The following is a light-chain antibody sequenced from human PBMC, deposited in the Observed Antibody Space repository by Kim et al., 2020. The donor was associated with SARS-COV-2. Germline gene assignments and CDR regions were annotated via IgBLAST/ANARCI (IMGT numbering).Light chain of an antibody. Sequence: DIQMTQSPSSLSASVGDRVTITCRASQDISNHLAWFQQTPGTAPKSLIYAASSLQSGVPSKFSGSGSGTHFTLTISSLQPEDFATYYCQQYHDFPWTFGQGTKVDIK. CDR3: QQYHDFPWT. J-gene: IGKJ1*01. V-gene: IGKV1-16*02. CDR1: QDISNH. CDR2: AAS.